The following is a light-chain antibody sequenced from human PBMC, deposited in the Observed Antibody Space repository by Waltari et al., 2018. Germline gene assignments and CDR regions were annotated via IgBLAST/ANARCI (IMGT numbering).Light chain of an antibody. V-gene: IGKV2-40*01. J-gene: IGKJ2*01. Sequence: DIVMTQTPLSLPVTPGEPASISCWSSQTVVNSDDGYTYLDWFVQRPGQSPQLLIYLLGYRACRVPDRFSGAGSGRNFSLQISRVEADDVGVYYCMQRLEFPYTFGRGTRL. CDR1: QTVVNSDDGYTY. CDR2: LLG. CDR3: MQRLEFPYT.